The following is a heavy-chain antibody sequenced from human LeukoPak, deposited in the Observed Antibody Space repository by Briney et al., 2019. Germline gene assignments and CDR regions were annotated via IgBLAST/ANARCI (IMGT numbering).Heavy chain of an antibody. Sequence: GASVKVSCKASGYTFTSYGISWVRQAPGQGLEWMGWISGYNGNAHYAQKVQGRVTMTTDTSTSTAYMELRSLRSDDTAVYYCARDGHRRYYYESSDYRFDYWGQRTLVTVSS. CDR3: ARDGHRRYYYESSDYRFDY. D-gene: IGHD3-22*01. J-gene: IGHJ4*02. CDR1: GYTFTSYG. CDR2: ISGYNGNA. V-gene: IGHV1-18*01.